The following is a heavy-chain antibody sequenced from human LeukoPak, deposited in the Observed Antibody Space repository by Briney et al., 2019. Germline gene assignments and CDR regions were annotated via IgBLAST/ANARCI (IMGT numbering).Heavy chain of an antibody. V-gene: IGHV3-9*01. CDR1: GFTFDDYA. J-gene: IGHJ4*02. CDR2: ISWNSGSI. CDR3: ARARTTVTTNFDY. Sequence: GRSLRLSCAASGFTFDDYAMHWVRQAPGKGLEWVSGISWNSGSIGYADSVKGRFTISRDNAKNSLYLQMNSLRAEDTAVYYCARARTTVTTNFDYWGQGTLVTVSS. D-gene: IGHD4-11*01.